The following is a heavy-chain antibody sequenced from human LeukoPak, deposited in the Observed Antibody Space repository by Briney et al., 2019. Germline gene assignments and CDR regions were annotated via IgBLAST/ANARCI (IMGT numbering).Heavy chain of an antibody. CDR1: GFTFSSYA. D-gene: IGHD2-2*01. CDR2: ISGSGGST. V-gene: IGHV3-23*01. Sequence: GGSLRLSCAASGFTFSSYALSCVRQAPGKGLEWVSAISGSGGSTYYADSMKGRFTISRDNSKNTLYLQMNSLRAEDTAVYYCAKGFREGCSSTSCYATPFFHYWRQGTLVTVSS. CDR3: AKGFREGCSSTSCYATPFFHY. J-gene: IGHJ4*02.